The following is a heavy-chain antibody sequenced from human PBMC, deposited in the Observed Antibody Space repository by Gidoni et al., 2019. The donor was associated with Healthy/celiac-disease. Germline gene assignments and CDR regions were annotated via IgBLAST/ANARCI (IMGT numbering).Heavy chain of an antibody. V-gene: IGHV3-30-3*01. CDR2: ISYDGSNK. CDR1: GFTFSSYA. J-gene: IGHJ4*02. D-gene: IGHD6-6*01. Sequence: QVRLVEARGGVVRPGRSLGLSCAAAGFTFSSYAMHWVRQAPGKGLEWVAVISYDGSNKYYADSVKGRFTISRDNSKNTLYLQMNSLRAEDTAVYYCARVYSSSSPFDYWGQGTLVTVSS. CDR3: ARVYSSSSPFDY.